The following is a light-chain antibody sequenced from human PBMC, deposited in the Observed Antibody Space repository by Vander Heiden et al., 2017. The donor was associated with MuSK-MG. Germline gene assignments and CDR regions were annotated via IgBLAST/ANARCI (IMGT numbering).Light chain of an antibody. CDR3: QQDDRSPYT. Sequence: DIVMTHSPDSLAVSLGERATINCTSIQSVLYSPDNKNYLAWYQQKPGQPPKLLIYWASTRESGVPDRFSGSGSGTDFTLTISSLQAEDVAVYYCQQDDRSPYTFGQGTKLEIK. J-gene: IGKJ2*01. CDR1: QSVLYSPDNKNY. CDR2: WAS. V-gene: IGKV4-1*01.